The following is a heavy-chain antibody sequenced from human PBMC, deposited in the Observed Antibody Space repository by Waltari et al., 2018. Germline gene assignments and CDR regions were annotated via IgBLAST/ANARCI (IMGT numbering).Heavy chain of an antibody. V-gene: IGHV3-30*18. D-gene: IGHD3-22*01. CDR1: GFTFSDYG. J-gene: IGHJ6*02. CDR3: AKGGLASTYYYSPMDV. CDR2: ISYEGSNQ. Sequence: QVHLAESGGSVVQPGRSLRLSCVTSGFTFSDYGMHWVRQTPGKGREWGAMISYEGSNQDYADSVKGRFTISRDNFKHTLYLQISSLTTNDTGVYYCAKGGLASTYYYSPMDVWGHGTSVTVSS.